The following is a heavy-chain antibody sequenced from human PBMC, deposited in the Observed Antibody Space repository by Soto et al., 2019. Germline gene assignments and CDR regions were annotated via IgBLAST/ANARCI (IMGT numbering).Heavy chain of an antibody. CDR2: ISWNSGSI. V-gene: IGHV3-9*01. CDR1: GFTFGDHA. CDR3: VKGSGGGVGLFDY. Sequence: PGGSLRLSCAASGFTFGDHAMHWVRQAPGKGLEWVSGISWNSGSIGYADSVKGRFTIPRDNAKNSLYLQMNSLRAEDTALYSCVKGSGGGVGLFDYWGPGTLVTVSS. J-gene: IGHJ4*02. D-gene: IGHD3-10*01.